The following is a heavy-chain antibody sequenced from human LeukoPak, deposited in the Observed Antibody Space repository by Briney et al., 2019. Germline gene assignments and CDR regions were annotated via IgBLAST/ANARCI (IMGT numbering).Heavy chain of an antibody. CDR3: AKDLPDYGDYIGGY. Sequence: GGSLRLSCAASGFTFSRFAMSWVRQAPGKGLEWVSTISGSGVTTSYADSVKGRFTSSRDNSKNTLYLQMNSLRAEDTAVYYCAKDLPDYGDYIGGYWGQGTLVTVSS. D-gene: IGHD4-17*01. CDR2: ISGSGVTT. J-gene: IGHJ4*02. V-gene: IGHV3-23*01. CDR1: GFTFSRFA.